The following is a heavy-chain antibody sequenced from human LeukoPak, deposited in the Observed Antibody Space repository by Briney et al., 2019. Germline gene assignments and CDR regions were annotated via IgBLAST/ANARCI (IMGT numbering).Heavy chain of an antibody. CDR2: IYHSGST. CDR3: ARVGSTVTSFNGWFDP. CDR1: GYSISSGYY. Sequence: SETLSLTCTVSGYSISSGYYWGWIRQPPGKGLEWIGSIYHSGSTYYNPSLKSRVTISVDTSKNQFSLKLSSVTAADTAVYYCARVGSTVTSFNGWFDPWGQGTLVTVSS. D-gene: IGHD4-17*01. J-gene: IGHJ5*02. V-gene: IGHV4-38-2*02.